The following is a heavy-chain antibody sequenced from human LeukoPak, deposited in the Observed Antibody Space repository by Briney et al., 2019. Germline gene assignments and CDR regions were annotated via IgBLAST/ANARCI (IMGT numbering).Heavy chain of an antibody. CDR2: IWYDGSNK. Sequence: GGSLGLSCAASGFTFSSYGMHWVRQAPGKGLEWVAVIWYDGSNKYYADSVKGRFTISRDNSKNTLYLQMNSLRAEDTAVYYCARDRPRGSGWYGGFDYWGQGTLVTVSS. V-gene: IGHV3-33*01. CDR3: ARDRPRGSGWYGGFDY. J-gene: IGHJ4*02. D-gene: IGHD6-19*01. CDR1: GFTFSSYG.